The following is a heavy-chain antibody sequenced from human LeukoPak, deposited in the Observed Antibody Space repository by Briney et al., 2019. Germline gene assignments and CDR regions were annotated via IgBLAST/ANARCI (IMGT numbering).Heavy chain of an antibody. Sequence: SGGSLRLACSASGFTFSTYAIHWVRQAPGKGLEYVSAISSNGGRTYYADSVKGRFTISRDNSKNTLYLQMSSLRAEDTAVYYCVKDLHSRGWYVYDYWGQGTLVTVSS. CDR3: VKDLHSRGWYVYDY. D-gene: IGHD6-19*01. CDR1: GFTFSTYA. CDR2: ISSNGGRT. J-gene: IGHJ4*02. V-gene: IGHV3-64D*06.